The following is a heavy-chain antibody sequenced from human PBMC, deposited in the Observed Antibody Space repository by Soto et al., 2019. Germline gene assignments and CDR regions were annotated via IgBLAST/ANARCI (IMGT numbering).Heavy chain of an antibody. CDR3: ARVLGPATAGWFDP. J-gene: IGHJ5*02. CDR2: IYYSGST. D-gene: IGHD2-2*01. V-gene: IGHV4-30-4*01. Sequence: LSRTCNVSGGSLSSGDYYWSWIRQPPGKGLEWIGYIYYSGSTYYNPSLKSRVTISVDTSKNQFSLKLSSVTAADTAVYYCARVLGPATAGWFDPWGQGTLVTVSS. CDR1: GGSLSSGDYY.